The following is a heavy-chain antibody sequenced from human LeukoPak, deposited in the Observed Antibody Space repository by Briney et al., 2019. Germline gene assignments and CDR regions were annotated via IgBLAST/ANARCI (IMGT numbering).Heavy chain of an antibody. D-gene: IGHD3-22*01. J-gene: IGHJ3*02. CDR2: IIDTGST. V-gene: IGHV4-34*12. CDR1: DGSFSGYY. CDR3: AKSNGYGLIDI. Sequence: SETLSLTCAVYDGSFSGYYWTWIRQPPGKGPGWIGEIIDTGSTKYNSSLKSRVTISVDTSKNQFSLKLNSVTAADTAVYYCAKSNGYGLIDIWGQGTMVTVSS.